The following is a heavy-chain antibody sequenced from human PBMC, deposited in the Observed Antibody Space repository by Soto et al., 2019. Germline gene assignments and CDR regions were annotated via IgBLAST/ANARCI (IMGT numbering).Heavy chain of an antibody. CDR3: AREVNSGAGTVLPDWFDP. J-gene: IGHJ5*02. V-gene: IGHV1-2*02. D-gene: IGHD1-26*01. CDR2: INPNSGGT. CDR1: GYTFTGYY. Sequence: ASVKVSCKASGYTFTGYYMHWVRQAPGQGLEWMGWINPNSGGTNYAQKFQGRVTMTRDTSISTAYMELSRLRSDDTAVYYCAREVNSGAGTVLPDWFDPWGQGTLVTVSS.